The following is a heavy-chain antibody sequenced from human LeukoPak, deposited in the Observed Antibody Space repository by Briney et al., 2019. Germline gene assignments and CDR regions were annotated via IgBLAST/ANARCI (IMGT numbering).Heavy chain of an antibody. CDR3: ARDRYYGSGSYYLNNWFDP. J-gene: IGHJ5*02. Sequence: GASVKVSCKASGYTFTGYYMHWVRQAPGQGLEWMGIINPSGGSTSYAQKFQGRVTMTRDTSTSTVYMELSSLRSEDTAMYYCARDRYYGSGSYYLNNWFDPWGQGTLVTVSS. V-gene: IGHV1-46*01. CDR2: INPSGGST. D-gene: IGHD3-10*01. CDR1: GYTFTGYY.